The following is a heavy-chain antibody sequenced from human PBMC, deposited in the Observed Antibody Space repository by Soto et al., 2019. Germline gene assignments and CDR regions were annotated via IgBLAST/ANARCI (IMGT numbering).Heavy chain of an antibody. D-gene: IGHD3-16*01. Sequence: ASVKVSCKASGYTFTGYYMHWVRQAPGQGLEWMGWINPNSGGTNYAQKFQGRVTMTRDTSISTAYMELSRLRSDDTAVYYCARDRMITFGGVIGPRGMDVWGQGTTVTVSS. V-gene: IGHV1-2*02. CDR2: INPNSGGT. J-gene: IGHJ6*02. CDR3: ARDRMITFGGVIGPRGMDV. CDR1: GYTFTGYY.